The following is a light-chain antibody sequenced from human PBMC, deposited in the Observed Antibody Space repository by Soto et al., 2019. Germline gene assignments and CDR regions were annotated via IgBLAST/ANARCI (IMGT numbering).Light chain of an antibody. V-gene: IGKV3-11*01. CDR2: DAS. J-gene: IGKJ5*01. Sequence: ELLSTQSPATPSFPPGARPTLSCRASQSVSSYLAWYQQKPGQAPRPLIYDASNRATGIPARFSGSGSGTDFTLTIRSLETEDFAVYYCQQSSNWPPEINFGQGTRLEIK. CDR1: QSVSSY. CDR3: QQSSNWPPEIN.